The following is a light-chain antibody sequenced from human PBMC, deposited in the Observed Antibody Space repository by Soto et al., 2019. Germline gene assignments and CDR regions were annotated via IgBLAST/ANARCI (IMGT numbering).Light chain of an antibody. CDR2: GAS. CDR3: QQYNSYSYT. J-gene: IGKJ2*01. Sequence: EIVMTQSPATLSVSPGERATLSCRASQSVSSNLAWYQQKPGQAPRLLIYGASSLESGVTSRFSGSGSGTEFTLTISSLQPDDFATYYCQQYNSYSYTFGQGTKLEIK. V-gene: IGKV3-15*01. CDR1: QSVSSN.